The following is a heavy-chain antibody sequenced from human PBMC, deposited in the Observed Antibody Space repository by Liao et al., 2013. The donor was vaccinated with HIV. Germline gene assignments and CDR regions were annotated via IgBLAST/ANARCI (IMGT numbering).Heavy chain of an antibody. CDR2: INHSGTA. D-gene: IGHD2-21*01. Sequence: QVQLQQWGAGLLKPSETLSLTCAFSGGSFTSYYWSWIRQSPGRGLEWIGEINHSGTATYHPSLKSRVTISVDTSRNQFSLTLSSVTAADTAVYYCARDVDLAYWGQGTLVIVS. V-gene: IGHV4-34*02. J-gene: IGHJ4*02. CDR3: ARDVDLAY. CDR1: GGSFTSYY.